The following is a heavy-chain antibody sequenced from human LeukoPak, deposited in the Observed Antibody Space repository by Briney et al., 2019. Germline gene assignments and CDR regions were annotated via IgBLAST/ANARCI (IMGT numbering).Heavy chain of an antibody. J-gene: IGHJ4*02. Sequence: SVKVSCKASGGTFSSYAISWVRQAPGQGLEWMGGIIPIFGTANYAQKFQGRVTITADESTSTAYMELSSLRSEAAAVSSCSRAGTAMSTLDYWGQGTLVTVSS. V-gene: IGHV1-69*13. CDR2: IIPIFGTA. D-gene: IGHD5-18*01. CDR3: SRAGTAMSTLDY. CDR1: GGTFSSYA.